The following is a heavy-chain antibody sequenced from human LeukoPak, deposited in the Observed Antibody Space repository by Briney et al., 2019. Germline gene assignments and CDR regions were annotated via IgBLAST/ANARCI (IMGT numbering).Heavy chain of an antibody. Sequence: ASVKVSCKVSGYTLTELSMHWVRQPPGKGPEWMGGFDPEDGETIYAQKFQGRVTMTEDTSTDTAYMELSSLRSEDTAVYYCATGEEVVTALYGMDVWGQGTTVTVSS. CDR2: FDPEDGET. CDR1: GYTLTELS. V-gene: IGHV1-24*01. D-gene: IGHD2-21*02. J-gene: IGHJ6*02. CDR3: ATGEEVVTALYGMDV.